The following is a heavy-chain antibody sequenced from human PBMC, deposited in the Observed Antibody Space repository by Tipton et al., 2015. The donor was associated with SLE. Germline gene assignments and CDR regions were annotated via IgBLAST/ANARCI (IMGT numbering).Heavy chain of an antibody. CDR2: ISGRGGRQ. D-gene: IGHD3-3*01. Sequence: GSLRLSCAASGFTFSSYAMSWVRQAPGKGLEWVSAISGRGGRQYYAASVKGRLTISRDNSKTTLYLKMNSLRAEETAVYYCASRGPFYDFWSGSLPGDYWGQGTLVTVSS. V-gene: IGHV3-23*01. CDR1: GFTFSSYA. J-gene: IGHJ4*02. CDR3: ASRGPFYDFWSGSLPGDY.